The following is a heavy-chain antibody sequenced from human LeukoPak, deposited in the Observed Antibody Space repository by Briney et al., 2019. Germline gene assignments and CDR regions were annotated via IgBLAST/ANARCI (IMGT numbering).Heavy chain of an antibody. CDR2: IYYSGST. D-gene: IGHD3-3*01. V-gene: IGHV4-59*01. CDR3: ARESDFWSGYYYDAFDI. J-gene: IGHJ3*02. Sequence: SETLSLTCTVSGGSISSYYWSWIRQPPGKGPEWIGYIYYSGSTNYNPSLKSRVTISVDTSKNQFSLKLSSVTAADTAVYYCARESDFWSGYYYDAFDIWGQGTMVTVSS. CDR1: GGSISSYY.